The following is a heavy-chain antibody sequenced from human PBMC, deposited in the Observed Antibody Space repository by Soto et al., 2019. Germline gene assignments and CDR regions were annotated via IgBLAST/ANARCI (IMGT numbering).Heavy chain of an antibody. V-gene: IGHV4-34*01. CDR1: GGSFRDYD. Sequence: PLETLSLTYAVQGGSFRDYDWRWIRQPPEKVLEWIGEINHSGSTNYNPSLKSRLTISVDTSKNQFSLKLSSVTAADTAVYYCAREGRATKDYYYCLMDVWGQGTTVTVSS. J-gene: IGHJ6*02. D-gene: IGHD5-12*01. CDR2: INHSGST. CDR3: AREGRATKDYYYCLMDV.